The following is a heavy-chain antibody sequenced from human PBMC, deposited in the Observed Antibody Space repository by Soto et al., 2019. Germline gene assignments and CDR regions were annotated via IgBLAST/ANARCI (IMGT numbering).Heavy chain of an antibody. D-gene: IGHD2-15*01. Sequence: PSETLSLTCAVYGGSFSGYYWSWIRQPPGKGLERIGEINRSGSTNYNPSLKSRVTISVDTSKNQFSLKLSSVTAADTAVYYCARGLSVVAATPADYWGQGTLVTVSS. CDR3: ARGLSVVAATPADY. CDR2: INRSGST. J-gene: IGHJ4*02. CDR1: GGSFSGYY. V-gene: IGHV4-34*01.